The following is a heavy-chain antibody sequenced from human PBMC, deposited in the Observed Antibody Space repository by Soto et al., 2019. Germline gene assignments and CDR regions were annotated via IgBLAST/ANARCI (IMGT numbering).Heavy chain of an antibody. CDR3: ARDWHYDFWSGYYPHFDY. D-gene: IGHD3-3*01. CDR2: ISYDGSNK. CDR1: GFTFSSYA. V-gene: IGHV3-30-3*01. Sequence: GGSLRLSCAASGFTFSSYAMHWVRQAPGKGLEWVAVISYDGSNKYYADSVKGRFTISRDNSKNTLYLQMNSLRAEDTAVYYCARDWHYDFWSGYYPHFDYWGQGTLVTVSS. J-gene: IGHJ4*02.